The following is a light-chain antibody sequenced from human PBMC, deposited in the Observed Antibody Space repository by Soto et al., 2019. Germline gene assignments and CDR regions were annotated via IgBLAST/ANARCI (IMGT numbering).Light chain of an antibody. V-gene: IGKV3-20*01. J-gene: IGKJ1*01. Sequence: EIVLTQSPGTLSLSPGERATLSCRASQSVSSSYLAWYQQKPGQAPRLLIYGASSRATGIPDRFSGSGSGTDFTLTISRLETEDFAVYYCEQDGSSTTFGQGNKVDI. CDR2: GAS. CDR1: QSVSSSY. CDR3: EQDGSSTT.